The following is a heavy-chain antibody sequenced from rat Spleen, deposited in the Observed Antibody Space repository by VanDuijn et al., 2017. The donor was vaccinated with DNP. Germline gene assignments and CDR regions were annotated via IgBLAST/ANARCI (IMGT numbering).Heavy chain of an antibody. Sequence: EVQLVESGGGLVQPGRSLKLSCAVSRFTFSDYDMAWVRQAPTKGLEWVASITSGGSTYYRDSVKGRFTVSRDNAKNTLYLQMDSLRFEDTATYYCSRHGYSSYRFAYWGQGTLVTVSS. CDR3: SRHGYSSYRFAY. D-gene: IGHD1-2*01. CDR1: RFTFSDYD. V-gene: IGHV5S13*01. J-gene: IGHJ3*01. CDR2: ITSGGST.